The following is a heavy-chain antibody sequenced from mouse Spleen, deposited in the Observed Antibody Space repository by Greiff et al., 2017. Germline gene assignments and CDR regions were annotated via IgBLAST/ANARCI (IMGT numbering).Heavy chain of an antibody. V-gene: IGHV1-5*01. Sequence: EVQLQQSGTVLARPGASVKMSCKTSGYTFTSYWMHWVKQRPGQGLEWIGAIYPGNSDTSYNQKFKGKAKLTAVTSASTAYMELSSLTNEDSAVYYCTSHYYGSSPFDYWGQGTTLTVSS. J-gene: IGHJ2*01. CDR1: GYTFTSYW. CDR2: IYPGNSDT. D-gene: IGHD1-1*01. CDR3: TSHYYGSSPFDY.